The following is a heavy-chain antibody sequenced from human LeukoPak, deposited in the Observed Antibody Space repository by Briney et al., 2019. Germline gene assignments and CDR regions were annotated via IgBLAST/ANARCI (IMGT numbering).Heavy chain of an antibody. CDR3: ASESYGSGHCAAFGI. CDR2: ISDDGSSE. D-gene: IGHD3-16*01. J-gene: IGHJ3*02. CDR1: GFTFSNSV. Sequence: GGSLRLSCAASGFTFSNSVMHWVRQAPGKGLEWVAGISDDGSSEHYADSVKGRFTISRDNSDNTLYVQMNSLRVEDTAVYYCASESYGSGHCAAFGIWGQGTLVTVSS. V-gene: IGHV3-30*04.